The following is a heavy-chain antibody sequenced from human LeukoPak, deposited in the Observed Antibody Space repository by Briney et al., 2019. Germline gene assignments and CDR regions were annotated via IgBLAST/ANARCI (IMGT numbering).Heavy chain of an antibody. Sequence: GESLNISCNLSGYTFSIYWIGWVRQMPGKVLEWMGIIYPYVSDTRYSPSFQGHVTISADKSISTAYLQWSSLKASDTAMYYCARLAYCSNDVCYSNYYYSMDVWGKGTTVTVSS. J-gene: IGHJ6*03. CDR2: IYPYVSDT. CDR3: ARLAYCSNDVCYSNYYYSMDV. V-gene: IGHV5-51*01. CDR1: GYTFSIYW. D-gene: IGHD2-8*01.